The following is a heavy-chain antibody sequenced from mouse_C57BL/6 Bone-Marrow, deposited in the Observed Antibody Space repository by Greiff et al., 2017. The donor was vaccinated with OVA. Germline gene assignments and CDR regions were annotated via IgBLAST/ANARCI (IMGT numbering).Heavy chain of an antibody. V-gene: IGHV3-8*01. CDR2: ISYSGST. Sequence: VQLKESGPGLAKPSQTLSLTCSVTGYSITSDYWNWIRKFPGNKLEYMGYISYSGSTYYNPSLKSRISITRDTSKNQYYLQLNSVTTEDTATYYCAIYYGSRGDYYDMDYWGQGTSVTVSS. CDR3: AIYYGSRGDYYDMDY. D-gene: IGHD1-1*01. J-gene: IGHJ4*01. CDR1: GYSITSDY.